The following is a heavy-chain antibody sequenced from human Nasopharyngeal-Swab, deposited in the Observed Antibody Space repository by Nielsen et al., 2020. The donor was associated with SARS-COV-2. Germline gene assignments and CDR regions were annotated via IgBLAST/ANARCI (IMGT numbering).Heavy chain of an antibody. D-gene: IGHD6-13*01. CDR2: ISGSGSST. V-gene: IGHV3-23*01. CDR1: GFTFSSYA. CDR3: AKGDSAAGSSSDY. Sequence: GESLKISCAASGFTFSSYAMSWVRQAPGKGLEWVSTISGSGSSTYYADSVKGRFTISRDNSKNTLYLQMNRLRAEDTAVHYCAKGDSAAGSSSDYWGQGTLVTVSS. J-gene: IGHJ4*02.